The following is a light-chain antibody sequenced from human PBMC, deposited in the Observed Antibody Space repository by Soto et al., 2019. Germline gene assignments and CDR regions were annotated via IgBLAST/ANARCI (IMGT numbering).Light chain of an antibody. CDR3: QQYNNWPGT. V-gene: IGKV3-15*01. CDR1: QSVSSK. Sequence: EIVLTQSPGTLSVSPGVRATLSCRASQSVSSKLAWYQQKPGQAPRLLFYGASTGATGIPARFSGSGSETEFTLSISSLQSEDFAVYYCQQYNNWPGTFGQGTKVEIK. J-gene: IGKJ1*01. CDR2: GAS.